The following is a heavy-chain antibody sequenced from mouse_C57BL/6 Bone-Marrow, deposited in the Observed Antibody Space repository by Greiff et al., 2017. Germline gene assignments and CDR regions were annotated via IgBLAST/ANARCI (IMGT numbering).Heavy chain of an antibody. CDR3: TREGFHGNPCYAMDY. D-gene: IGHD2-1*01. V-gene: IGHV1-15*01. Sequence: QVQLQQSGAELVRPGASVTLSCKASGYTFTDYEMHWVKQTPVHGLEWIGAIDPETGGTAYNQKFKGKAILTADKSSSTAYMELRSLTSEDSAVYYFTREGFHGNPCYAMDYWGQGTSVTVSS. J-gene: IGHJ4*01. CDR1: GYTFTDYE. CDR2: IDPETGGT.